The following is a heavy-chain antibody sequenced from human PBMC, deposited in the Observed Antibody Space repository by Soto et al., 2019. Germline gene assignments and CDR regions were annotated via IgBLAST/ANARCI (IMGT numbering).Heavy chain of an antibody. Sequence: SETLSLTCAVYGGSFSGYYWSWIRQPPGKGLEWIGEINHSGSTNYNPSLKSRVTISVDTSKNQFSLKLSSVTAADTAVYYCARGVTVSGSGGDRPNNWFDPWGQGTLVTVSS. J-gene: IGHJ5*02. V-gene: IGHV4-34*01. CDR3: ARGVTVSGSGGDRPNNWFDP. CDR2: INHSGST. CDR1: GGSFSGYY. D-gene: IGHD4-17*01.